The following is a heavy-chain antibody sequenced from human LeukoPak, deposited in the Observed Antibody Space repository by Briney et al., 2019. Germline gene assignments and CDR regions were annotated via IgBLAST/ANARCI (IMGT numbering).Heavy chain of an antibody. CDR2: IYYTGKN. J-gene: IGHJ4*02. CDR3: VRRDTGWNYFDY. D-gene: IGHD6-19*01. CDR1: GGSINSHY. V-gene: IGHV4-59*08. Sequence: PSETLSLTCAVSGGSINSHYWGWIRQPPGKGLQWIGGIYYTGKNNYNPSLKSRVTISLDTSKDHLSLNLTSVVAADTAIYYCVRRDTGWNYFDYWGQGILVTVSS.